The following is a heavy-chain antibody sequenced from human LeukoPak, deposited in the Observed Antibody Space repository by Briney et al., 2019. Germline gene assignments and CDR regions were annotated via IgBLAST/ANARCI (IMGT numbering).Heavy chain of an antibody. J-gene: IGHJ6*04. V-gene: IGHV3-48*04. CDR2: ISSSGSTI. D-gene: IGHD3-10*02. CDR1: GFTFSTYW. CDR3: AELGITMIGGV. Sequence: GGSLRLSCAASGFTFSTYWMNWVRQAPGKGLEWVSYISSSGSTIYYADSVKGRFTISRDNAKNSLYLQMNSLRAEDTAVYYCAELGITMIGGVWGKGTTVTISS.